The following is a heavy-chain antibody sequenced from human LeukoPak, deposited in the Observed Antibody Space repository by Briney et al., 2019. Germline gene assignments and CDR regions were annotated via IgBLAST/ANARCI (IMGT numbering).Heavy chain of an antibody. CDR3: ARDYYYGSTGYDSYYFDY. Sequence: ASVKVSCKASGYTFTTYYMHWVRQAPGQGLEGMGIINPSGGSTGYAQKFEGRVTMTRDTSTSTVYMELRSLRSEDTAVYYCARDYYYGSTGYDSYYFDYWGQGTLVSVSS. CDR2: INPSGGST. D-gene: IGHD3-22*01. V-gene: IGHV1-46*01. CDR1: GYTFTTYY. J-gene: IGHJ4*02.